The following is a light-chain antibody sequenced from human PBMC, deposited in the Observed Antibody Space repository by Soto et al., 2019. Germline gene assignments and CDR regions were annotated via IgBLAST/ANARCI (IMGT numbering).Light chain of an antibody. Sequence: IVLTHAPGTLSFSPGEIATLSCRASQSVSSSYLAWYQQKPGQAPRLLIYGASSRATGIPDRFSGSGSGTDFTLTISRLEPEDFAVYYCQQYGSSLPLTFGGGTKVDIK. CDR2: GAS. CDR3: QQYGSSLPLT. CDR1: QSVSSSY. J-gene: IGKJ4*01. V-gene: IGKV3-20*01.